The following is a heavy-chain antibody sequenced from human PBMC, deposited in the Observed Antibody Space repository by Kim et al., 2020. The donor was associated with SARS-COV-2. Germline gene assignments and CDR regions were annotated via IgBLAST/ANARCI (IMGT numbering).Heavy chain of an antibody. CDR2: IFYDGAT. Sequence: SETLSLTCSVSGGSMSRSFWSWIRQPPGKGLEWIGHIFYDGATDYNPSLRSRVTISGDSSNKKFSLKLTSVTAADTAVYHCARETGTTLWSEGFDVWG. J-gene: IGHJ3*01. CDR3: ARETGTTLWSEGFDV. V-gene: IGHV4-59*13. D-gene: IGHD1-1*01. CDR1: GGSMSRSF.